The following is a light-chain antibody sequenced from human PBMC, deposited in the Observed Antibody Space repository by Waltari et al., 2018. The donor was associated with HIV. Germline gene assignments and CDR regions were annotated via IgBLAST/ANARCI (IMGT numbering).Light chain of an antibody. CDR3: QQYNNWPPGYT. V-gene: IGKV3-15*01. CDR2: DAS. CDR1: QSISSD. J-gene: IGKJ2*01. Sequence: ETVMTQSPATLFVSPGERATLLCRASQSISSDLAWYQQKPGQAPRLLMYDASTGATCIPARFSGSGSVTECTLTISSLQSEDFAVYYCQQYNNWPPGYTFGQGTKLQIK.